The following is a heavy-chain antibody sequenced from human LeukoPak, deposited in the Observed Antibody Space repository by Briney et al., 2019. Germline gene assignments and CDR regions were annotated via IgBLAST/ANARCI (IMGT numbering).Heavy chain of an antibody. Sequence: GASVKVSCKASGYTFTRYAVNWVRQAPGQGLEWMGWINTNTGNPTYAQGFTGRFVFSLDTSVSTAYLQISSLKAEDTAVYYCARDRVLLWFGESYYFDYWGQGTLVTVSS. J-gene: IGHJ4*02. V-gene: IGHV7-4-1*02. CDR1: GYTFTRYA. CDR3: ARDRVLLWFGESYYFDY. CDR2: INTNTGNP. D-gene: IGHD3-10*01.